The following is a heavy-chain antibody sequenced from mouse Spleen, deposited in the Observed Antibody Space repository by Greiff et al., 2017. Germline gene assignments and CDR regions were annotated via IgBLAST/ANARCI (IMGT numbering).Heavy chain of an antibody. D-gene: IGHD2-1*01. J-gene: IGHJ4*01. CDR1: GYNFTSYW. V-gene: IGHV1-55*01. CDR2: IYPGSGST. Sequence: VQLQQPGAELVKPGTSVKLSCKASGYNFTSYWINWVKLRPGQGLEWIGDIYPGSGSTNYNEKFKSKATLTVDTSSSTAYMQLSSLASEDSAVYFCARYGNYEGVDYWGQGTSVTVSS. CDR3: ARYGNYEGVDY.